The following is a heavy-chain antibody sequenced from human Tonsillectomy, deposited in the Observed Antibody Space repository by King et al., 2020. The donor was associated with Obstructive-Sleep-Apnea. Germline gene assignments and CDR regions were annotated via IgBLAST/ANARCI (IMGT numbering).Heavy chain of an antibody. D-gene: IGHD2-15*01. CDR3: AREGGSSIWYVDL. Sequence: VQLQESGPGLVKPSETLSLTCTVSGGSVRSSSYYWSWIRQPPGKGLEWSGYVYYTWSADYNPSLNGRVAISVDTSKNQFSLKLRSLTAADTAVYFCAREGGSSIWYVDLWGRGTVVTVSS. CDR2: VYYTWSA. CDR1: GGSVRSSSYY. J-gene: IGHJ2*01. V-gene: IGHV4-61*01.